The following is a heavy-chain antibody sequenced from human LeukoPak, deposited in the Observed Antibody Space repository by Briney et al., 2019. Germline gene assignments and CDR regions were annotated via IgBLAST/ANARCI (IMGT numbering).Heavy chain of an antibody. V-gene: IGHV1-8*01. J-gene: IGHJ4*02. D-gene: IGHD3-22*01. CDR2: MNPNSGNT. Sequence: ASVKVSCKASGYTFTSYDINWVRQAPGQGLEWMGWMNPNSGNTGYAQKFQDRVTMTRNTSIGTAYMELSSLGSEDTAMYYCARGFRSDSSGRKFDCWGQGTLVTVSS. CDR1: GYTFTSYD. CDR3: ARGFRSDSSGRKFDC.